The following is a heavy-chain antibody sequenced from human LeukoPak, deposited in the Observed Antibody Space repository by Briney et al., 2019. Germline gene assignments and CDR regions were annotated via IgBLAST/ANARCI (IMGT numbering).Heavy chain of an antibody. CDR2: ISAYNGNT. J-gene: IGHJ6*03. V-gene: IGHV1-18*01. D-gene: IGHD1-26*01. CDR1: GYTFTSYG. CDR3: ARDSIGGSYLNYYYYYMDV. Sequence: ASVKVSCKASGYTFTSYGISWVRQAPGQGLEWMGWISAYNGNTNYAQKLQGRVTMTTDTSTSTAYMELRSLRSDDTAMYYCARDSIGGSYLNYYYYYMDVWGKGTTVTVSS.